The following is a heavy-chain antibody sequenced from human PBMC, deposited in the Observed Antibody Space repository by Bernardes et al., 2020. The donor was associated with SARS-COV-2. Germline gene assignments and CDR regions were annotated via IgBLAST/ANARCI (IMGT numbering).Heavy chain of an antibody. Sequence: GSLRLSCAASGFTFSSYWMSWVRQAPGKGLEWVANIKQDGSEKYYVDSVKGRFTISRDNAKNSLYLQMNSLRAEDTAVYYCAREGYSSGWTTYYYYYGMDVWGQGTTVTVSS. CDR1: GFTFSSYW. CDR3: AREGYSSGWTTYYYYYGMDV. V-gene: IGHV3-7*03. CDR2: IKQDGSEK. D-gene: IGHD6-19*01. J-gene: IGHJ6*02.